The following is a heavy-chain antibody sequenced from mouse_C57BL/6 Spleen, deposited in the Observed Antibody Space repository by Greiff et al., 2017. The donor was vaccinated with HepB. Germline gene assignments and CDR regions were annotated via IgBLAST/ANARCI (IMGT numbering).Heavy chain of an antibody. J-gene: IGHJ2*01. V-gene: IGHV1-74*04. CDR2: IHPSDSDT. Sequence: SGAELARPGASVKLSCKASGYTFTSYWMHWVKQRPGQGLEWIGRIHPSDSDTNYNQKFKGKATLTVDKSSSTAYMQLSSLTSEDSAVYYCAISGIGGRCLDYWGQGTTLTVSS. D-gene: IGHD1-1*01. CDR3: AISGIGGRCLDY. CDR1: GYTFTSYW.